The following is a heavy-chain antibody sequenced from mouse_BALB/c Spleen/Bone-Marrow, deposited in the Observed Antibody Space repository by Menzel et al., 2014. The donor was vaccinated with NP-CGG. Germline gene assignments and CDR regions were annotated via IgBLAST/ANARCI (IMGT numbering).Heavy chain of an antibody. CDR2: INPDSSTI. J-gene: IGHJ4*01. CDR1: GFDFSRYW. Sequence: VQLQQSGGGLVQPGGSLKLSCAASGFDFSRYWMSWVRQAPGKGLEWIGEINPDSSTINYTPYLKDKFIISRDNAKNSLYLQMSKVSSEDTALYYCARTRYGYYAMDYWGQGTSVTVSS. D-gene: IGHD2-10*02. CDR3: ARTRYGYYAMDY. V-gene: IGHV4-1*02.